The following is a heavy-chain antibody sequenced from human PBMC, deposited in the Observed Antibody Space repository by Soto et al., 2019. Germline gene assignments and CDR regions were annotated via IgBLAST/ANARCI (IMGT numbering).Heavy chain of an antibody. CDR3: ARRKASSTTSLSFRAGFDY. D-gene: IGHD2-2*01. J-gene: IGHJ4*02. Sequence: PXEXLKISGKCSGYXFTNYLIVWVRHMPGKGLEWIGLIYPGYSDTRYSPSFEGQVTISADKSISTAYLQLSGLKASDTAMYYCARRKASSTTSLSFRAGFDYWGQGTLGTVSS. V-gene: IGHV5-51*01. CDR2: IYPGYSDT. CDR1: GYXFTNYL.